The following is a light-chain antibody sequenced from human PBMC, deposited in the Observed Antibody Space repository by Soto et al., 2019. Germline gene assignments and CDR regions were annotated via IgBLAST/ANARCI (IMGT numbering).Light chain of an antibody. CDR2: DAS. J-gene: IGKJ4*01. CDR3: QQRSSWPPALS. V-gene: IGKV3-11*01. Sequence: EIVLTQSPATLSLSPGERATLSCRASQSVRSFLAWYRQKPGQAPRLLIYDASNRATGVPGRFSGSGSGTDFTLTISSLEPEDFAVYYCQQRSSWPPALSFGGGTKVE. CDR1: QSVRSF.